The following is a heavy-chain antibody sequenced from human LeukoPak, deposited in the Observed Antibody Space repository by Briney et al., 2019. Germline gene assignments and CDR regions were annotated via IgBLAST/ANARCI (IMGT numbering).Heavy chain of an antibody. CDR1: GGTFSSYA. V-gene: IGHV1-18*01. J-gene: IGHJ4*02. CDR2: ISAYNGNT. CDR3: ARVTQTDYDFDY. D-gene: IGHD4-17*01. Sequence: HRASVKVSCKASGGTFSSYAISWVRQAPGQGLEWMGWISAYNGNTDYAQKLQGRVTMTTDTSTSTAYMELRSLRSDDTAVYYCARVTQTDYDFDYWGQGTLVTVSS.